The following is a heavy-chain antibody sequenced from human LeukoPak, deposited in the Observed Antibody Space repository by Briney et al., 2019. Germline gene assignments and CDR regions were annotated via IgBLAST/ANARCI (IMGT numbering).Heavy chain of an antibody. J-gene: IGHJ4*02. CDR2: INHSGST. V-gene: IGHV4-34*01. CDR1: GGSFSGYY. CDR3: ARGRRGRVVPAATYFDY. Sequence: SETLSLTCAVYGGSFSGYYWSWIRQPPGKGLEWIGEINHSGSTNYNPSLKSRVTISVDTSKNQFSLKLSSVTAADTAVYYCARGRRGRVVPAATYFDYWGQGTLVTVSS. D-gene: IGHD2-2*01.